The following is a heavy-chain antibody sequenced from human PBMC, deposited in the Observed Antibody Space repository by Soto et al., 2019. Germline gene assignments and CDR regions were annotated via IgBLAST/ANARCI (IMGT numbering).Heavy chain of an antibody. V-gene: IGHV3-21*01. CDR2: ISSSSSYI. CDR3: ARDSQVAATLTYYYYGMDV. CDR1: GFTFSSYS. Sequence: PGGSLRLSCAASGFTFSSYSMSWVRQAPGKGLEWVSSISSSSSYIYYADSVKGRFTISRDNAKNSLYLQMNSLRAEDTAVYYCARDSQVAATLTYYYYGMDVWGQGTTVTVSS. J-gene: IGHJ6*02. D-gene: IGHD2-15*01.